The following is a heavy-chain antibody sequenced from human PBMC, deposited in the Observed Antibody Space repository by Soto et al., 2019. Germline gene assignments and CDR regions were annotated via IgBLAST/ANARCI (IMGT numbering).Heavy chain of an antibody. Sequence: PSETLSLTCAVYGGSFSGYYWSWIRQPPGKGLEWIGEINHSGSTNYNPSLKSRVTISVDTSNNQFSLKLSSVTAADTAVYYCARAPEHLIYYWGQGTLVTVSS. D-gene: IGHD1-1*01. V-gene: IGHV4-34*01. CDR1: GGSFSGYY. CDR2: INHSGST. CDR3: ARAPEHLIYY. J-gene: IGHJ4*02.